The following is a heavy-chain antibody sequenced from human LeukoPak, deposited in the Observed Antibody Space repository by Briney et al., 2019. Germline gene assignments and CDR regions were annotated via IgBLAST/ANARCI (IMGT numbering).Heavy chain of an antibody. CDR3: ARSPD. CDR2: INPNTGGT. Sequence: ASVRVSCKASGYNFIGNYMHWVRQAPGQGLEWMGWINPNTGGTNYAQKFQGRVTMTRDTSISTAYMELSSLRSDDTAVYYCARSPDWGQGTRVIDSS. J-gene: IGHJ4*02. V-gene: IGHV1-2*02. CDR1: GYNFIGNY.